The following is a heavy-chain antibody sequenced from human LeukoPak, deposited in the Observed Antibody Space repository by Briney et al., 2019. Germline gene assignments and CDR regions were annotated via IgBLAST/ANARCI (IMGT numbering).Heavy chain of an antibody. CDR1: GFTFSSYA. V-gene: IGHV3-30*04. D-gene: IGHD1-26*01. CDR2: ISYFGINK. CDR3: ARVKWELPSSSFDY. J-gene: IGHJ4*02. Sequence: PGGSLRLSCAASGFTFSSYAMHWVRQAPGKGLEWVAVISYFGINKYYADSVKGRFTISRDNTKNTLYLQMTSLRAEDPAVSYCARVKWELPSSSFDYWGQGTLVTVSS.